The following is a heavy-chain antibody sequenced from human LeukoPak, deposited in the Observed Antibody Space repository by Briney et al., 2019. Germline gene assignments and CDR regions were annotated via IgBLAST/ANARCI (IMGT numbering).Heavy chain of an antibody. Sequence: GGSLRLSCAASGFNFANHAMSWVRQTAGKGLEWVSAISGGGDITYYADSVKGRFTISRDNSKDTLFLQMHSLRPGDTAVYYCVREDTPATANYWGQGTLVTTSS. CDR2: ISGGGDIT. CDR1: GFNFANHA. V-gene: IGHV3-23*01. D-gene: IGHD2-21*02. J-gene: IGHJ4*02. CDR3: VREDTPATANY.